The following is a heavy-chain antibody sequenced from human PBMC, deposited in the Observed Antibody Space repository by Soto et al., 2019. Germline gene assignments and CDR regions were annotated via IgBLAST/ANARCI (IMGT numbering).Heavy chain of an antibody. Sequence: PSETLSLTCAVYGGSFSDYYWSWIRQPPGKGLEWIGEINHSGSTNYNPSLKSRVTISVDTSKNQFSLKLSSVTAADTAVYYCARGHYYYDSSGYYPPFYWGQGTLVTVSS. CDR1: GGSFSDYY. CDR3: ARGHYYYDSSGYYPPFY. V-gene: IGHV4-34*01. CDR2: INHSGST. J-gene: IGHJ4*02. D-gene: IGHD3-22*01.